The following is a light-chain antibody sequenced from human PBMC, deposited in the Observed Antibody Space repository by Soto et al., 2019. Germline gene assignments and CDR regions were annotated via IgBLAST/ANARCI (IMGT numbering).Light chain of an antibody. CDR2: ENN. CDR3: GTWDSSLSAGV. J-gene: IGLJ3*02. Sequence: QTVVTQPPSVSAAPGQKVTISCSGTSSNIGNNYVSWYQQLPGTAPKLLIYENNKRPSGIPDRFSGSKSGTSATLGITGLPTGDEADYYCGTWDSSLSAGVFGGGTKVTVL. CDR1: SSNIGNNY. V-gene: IGLV1-51*02.